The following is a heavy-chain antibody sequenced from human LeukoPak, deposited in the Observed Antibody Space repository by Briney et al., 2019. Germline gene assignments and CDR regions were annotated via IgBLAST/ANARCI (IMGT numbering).Heavy chain of an antibody. V-gene: IGHV1-2*02. CDR1: GYTFTGYY. CDR3: ARVAVVVPASGWSAFDI. D-gene: IGHD2-2*01. J-gene: IGHJ3*02. Sequence: ASVKVSCKASGYTFTGYYMHWVRQAPGQGLEWMGWINPNSGGTNYAQKFQGGVTMTRDTSISTAYMELSRLRSDDTAVYYCARVAVVVPASGWSAFDIWGQGTMVTVSS. CDR2: INPNSGGT.